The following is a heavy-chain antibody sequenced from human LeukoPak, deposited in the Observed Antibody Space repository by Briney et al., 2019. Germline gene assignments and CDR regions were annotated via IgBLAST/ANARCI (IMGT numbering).Heavy chain of an antibody. Sequence: GGSLRLSCAASGFTFSSYAISWVRQAPGQGLEWMGGIIPIFGTANYAQKFQGRVTITADKSTSTAYMELSSLRSEDTAVYYCARAGYSYGYGRSYYFDYWGQGTLVTVSS. CDR3: ARAGYSYGYGRSYYFDY. CDR1: GFTFSSYA. J-gene: IGHJ4*02. V-gene: IGHV1-69*06. D-gene: IGHD5-18*01. CDR2: IIPIFGTA.